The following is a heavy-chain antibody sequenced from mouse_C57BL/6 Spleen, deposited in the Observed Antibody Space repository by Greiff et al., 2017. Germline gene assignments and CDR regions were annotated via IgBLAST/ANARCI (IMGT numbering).Heavy chain of an antibody. V-gene: IGHV1-80*01. CDR3: AREGIYDYAMDY. CDR2: IYPGDGDT. D-gene: IGHD2-3*01. J-gene: IGHJ4*01. CDR1: GYAFSSYW. Sequence: QVQLQQSGAELVKPGASVKISCKASGYAFSSYWMNWVKQRPGTGLEWIGQIYPGDGDTNYNGKFKGKAKLTADKSSSTAYMQLSSLTSEDSAVYFCAREGIYDYAMDYWGQRTSVTGSS.